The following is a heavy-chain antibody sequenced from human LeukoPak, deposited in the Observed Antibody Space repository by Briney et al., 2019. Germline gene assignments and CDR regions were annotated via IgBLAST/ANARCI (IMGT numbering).Heavy chain of an antibody. CDR3: ARDLSDYYGSGSYRPIDAFDI. V-gene: IGHV4-34*01. D-gene: IGHD3-10*01. CDR1: GGPFSGYY. Sequence: PSETLSLTCAVYGGPFSGYYWSWIRQPPGKGLEWIGEINHSGSTNYNPSLKSRVTISVDTSKNQFSLKLSPVTAADTAVYYCARDLSDYYGSGSYRPIDAFDIWGQGTMVTVSS. J-gene: IGHJ3*02. CDR2: INHSGST.